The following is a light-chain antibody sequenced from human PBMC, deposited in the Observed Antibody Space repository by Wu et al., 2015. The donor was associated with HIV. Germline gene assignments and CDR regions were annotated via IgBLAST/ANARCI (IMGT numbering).Light chain of an antibody. CDR2: GAS. J-gene: IGKJ2*03. CDR1: QSISSN. V-gene: IGKV3-15*01. Sequence: EIVMTQSPTTLSVSPGERATLSCRASQSISSNLVWYQQKPGQVPRLLIHGASTRATGIPARFSGSGSGTEFTLTISSLQSEDFAVYYCHQYNNWPYSFGQGTKLEIK. CDR3: HQYNNWPYS.